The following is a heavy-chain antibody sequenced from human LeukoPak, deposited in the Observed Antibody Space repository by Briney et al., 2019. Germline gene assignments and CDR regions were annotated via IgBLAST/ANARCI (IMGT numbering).Heavy chain of an antibody. CDR3: ACSTSWLLSA. D-gene: IGHD2-15*01. CDR2: IYYSGST. J-gene: IGHJ5*02. Sequence: SDTLSLTCTVSGGSISNYYWSWIRQPPGKGLEWIGYIYYSGSTNYNPSLKSRVTISVDTSKNQFSLKLSSVTAADTAVYYCACSTSWLLSAWGQGTLVTVSS. V-gene: IGHV4-59*07. CDR1: GGSISNYY.